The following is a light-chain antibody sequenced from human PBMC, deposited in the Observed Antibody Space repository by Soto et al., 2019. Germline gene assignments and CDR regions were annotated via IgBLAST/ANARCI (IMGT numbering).Light chain of an antibody. V-gene: IGKV1-9*01. J-gene: IGKJ5*01. CDR1: QGVSSH. CDR3: QQYNNWPPIT. Sequence: IQLTQFPSSLSASVGDRGTITCRASQGVSSHLAWHQQKPGKAPKLLIYEVSTLQSGVPSRFSGSGSGTEFTLTISSLQSEDFAVYYCQQYNNWPPITFGQGTRLEIK. CDR2: EVS.